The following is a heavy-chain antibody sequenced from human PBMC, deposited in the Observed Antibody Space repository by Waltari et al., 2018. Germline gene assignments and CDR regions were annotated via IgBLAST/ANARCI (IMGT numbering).Heavy chain of an antibody. V-gene: IGHV3-21*03. CDR2: IGGTHSNR. J-gene: IGHJ5*02. CDR1: GFAFSDSA. Sequence: EVRLAESGGGLVTPGGSLRLSCTASGFAFSDSAMNWVRQAPGTGLEWVSSIGGTHSNRFYADSVKGRFTVSRDNAKNSLYLQMDNLRAEDSGLYFCTRDLYGSGGDWFDPWGQGTLVTVSS. D-gene: IGHD3-10*01. CDR3: TRDLYGSGGDWFDP.